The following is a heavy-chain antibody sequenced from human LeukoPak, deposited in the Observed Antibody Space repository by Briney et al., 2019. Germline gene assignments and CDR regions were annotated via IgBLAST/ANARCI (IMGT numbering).Heavy chain of an antibody. J-gene: IGHJ4*02. CDR2: VKGDGRTT. D-gene: IGHD5-18*01. CDR1: GLTFSDFW. CDR3: ATGQSYGYDY. V-gene: IGHV3-74*01. Sequence: GGSLRLSCAASGLTFSDFWMHWVRQPPGKGLVWVALVKGDGRTTIYADSVKGRFTISRDNAKNTLYLQMNSLRADDSGVYYCATGQSYGYDYWGQGVLVTVSS.